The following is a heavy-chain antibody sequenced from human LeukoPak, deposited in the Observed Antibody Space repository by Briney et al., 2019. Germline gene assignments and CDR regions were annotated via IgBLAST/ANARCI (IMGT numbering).Heavy chain of an antibody. Sequence: PGGSLRLSCAASGFTFSSYGMHWVRQAPGKGLVWVARINPGGSSITYADSVKGRFTISRDNAKNTLYLQMDSLRAEDTGVYYCARSNQADDYWGQGTLVTVSS. CDR3: ARSNQADDY. CDR2: INPGGSSI. J-gene: IGHJ4*02. CDR1: GFTFSSYG. V-gene: IGHV3-74*01. D-gene: IGHD1-14*01.